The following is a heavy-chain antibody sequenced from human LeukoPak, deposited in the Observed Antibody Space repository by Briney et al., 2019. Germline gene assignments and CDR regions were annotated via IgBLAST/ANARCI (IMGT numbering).Heavy chain of an antibody. D-gene: IGHD2-15*01. Sequence: GGSLRLSCAASGFTFSSYAMSWVRQAPGKGLECVSFISTSGDFTYYAASVKGRFTVSRDNSKNTLCLQMNSLRADDTAVYYCAGCSGGSCYSRGKYGVDVWGQGTTVIVPS. V-gene: IGHV3-23*01. CDR3: AGCSGGSCYSRGKYGVDV. CDR2: ISTSGDFT. CDR1: GFTFSSYA. J-gene: IGHJ6*02.